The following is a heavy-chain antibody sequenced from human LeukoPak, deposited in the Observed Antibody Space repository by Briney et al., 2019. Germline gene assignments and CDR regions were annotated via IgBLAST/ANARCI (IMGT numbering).Heavy chain of an antibody. J-gene: IGHJ4*02. V-gene: IGHV4-34*01. CDR3: ARLRSVRDGYNWGIFSGSFDY. CDR2: INHSGST. Sequence: SETLSLTCAVYGGSFSGYYWSWIRQPPGKGLEWIGEINHSGSTNYNPFLKSRVTISVDTSKNQFSLKLSSVTAADTAVYYCARLRSVRDGYNWGIFSGSFDYWGQGTLVTVSS. CDR1: GGSFSGYY. D-gene: IGHD5-24*01.